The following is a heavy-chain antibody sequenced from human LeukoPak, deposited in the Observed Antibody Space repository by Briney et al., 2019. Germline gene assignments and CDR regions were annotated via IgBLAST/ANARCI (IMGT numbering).Heavy chain of an antibody. Sequence: GRSLRLSCAASGFPFDDKAMHWVRQAPGKGLEWVAGISRNSDSTGYADSVKGRFTISRDNAKNTLYLQMNSLRAEDMALYYCVKDIGSGSYRYGGYFDYRGQGTLVTVPS. J-gene: IGHJ4*02. D-gene: IGHD1-26*01. CDR3: VKDIGSGSYRYGGYFDY. CDR2: ISRNSDST. V-gene: IGHV3-9*03. CDR1: GFPFDDKA.